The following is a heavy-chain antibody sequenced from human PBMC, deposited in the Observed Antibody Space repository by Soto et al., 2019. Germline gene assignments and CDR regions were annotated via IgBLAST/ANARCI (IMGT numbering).Heavy chain of an antibody. V-gene: IGHV1-69*01. Sequence: QVQLVQSGAEVKKPGSSVKVSCKASGGTFSSYAISWVRQAPGQGLEWMGGIIPIFGTANYAQQVQGRVTITADESTSTAYMELSSLRSEDTAVYYCARERYSGYDTPAPSSLDYWGQGTLVTVSS. CDR3: ARERYSGYDTPAPSSLDY. CDR2: IIPIFGTA. CDR1: GGTFSSYA. J-gene: IGHJ4*02. D-gene: IGHD5-12*01.